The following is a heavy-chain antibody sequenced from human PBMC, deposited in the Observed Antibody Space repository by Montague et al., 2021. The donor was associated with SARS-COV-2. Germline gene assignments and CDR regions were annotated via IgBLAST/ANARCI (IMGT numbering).Heavy chain of an antibody. D-gene: IGHD3-10*01. CDR1: GGSISSSSYY. J-gene: IGHJ5*02. V-gene: IGHV4-39*07. CDR2: IYYSGST. Sequence: SETLSLTCTVSGGSISSSSYYWGWIRQPPGKGLEWIGSIYYSGSTYYNPSLKSRVTISVDTSKNQFSLKLSSVTAADTAVYYCARGPPTVRGVIRWFDLWGQGALVTVSS. CDR3: ARGPPTVRGVIRWFDL.